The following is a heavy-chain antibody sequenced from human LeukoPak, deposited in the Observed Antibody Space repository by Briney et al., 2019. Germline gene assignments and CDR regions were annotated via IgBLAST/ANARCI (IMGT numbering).Heavy chain of an antibody. CDR2: FSSSGSTI. V-gene: IGHV3-48*03. Sequence: GGSLRLSCAASGFTFSSYEMNWVRQAPGKGLEWVSYFSSSGSTIYYADSVKGRFTISRDNAKNSLYLQMNSLRAEDTAVYYCARDSGGSGSYYNPYFDYWGQGTLVTVSS. CDR1: GFTFSSYE. J-gene: IGHJ4*02. CDR3: ARDSGGSGSYYNPYFDY. D-gene: IGHD3-10*01.